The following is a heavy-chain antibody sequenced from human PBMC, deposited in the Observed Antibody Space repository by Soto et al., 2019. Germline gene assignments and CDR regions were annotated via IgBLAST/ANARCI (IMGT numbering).Heavy chain of an antibody. D-gene: IGHD3-10*01. V-gene: IGHV3-23*01. CDR1: GFPFSSYV. CDR2: ISGGGGST. Sequence: DVQLLESGGGLVQPGGSLRLSCAVSGFPFSSYVMTWVRQAPGKGLEWVSVISGGGGSTNYAESVKGRFTISRDNSENTLYLQMNSLRAEDTAVYYCAKAVTLVRGINPYSCGLDVWGQGTTVTVSS. J-gene: IGHJ6*02. CDR3: AKAVTLVRGINPYSCGLDV.